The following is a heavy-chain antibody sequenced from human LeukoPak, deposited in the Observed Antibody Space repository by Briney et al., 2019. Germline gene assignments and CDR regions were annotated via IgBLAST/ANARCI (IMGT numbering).Heavy chain of an antibody. CDR1: GFTFSNYV. CDR3: ARDSGIGYCSSTSCYTDY. J-gene: IGHJ4*02. Sequence: GGSLRLSCAASGFTFSNYVMRWVRQAPGKGLEWVSYINHNGEMIFYPDFVKGRFTISRDNAKNSLYLQMNSLRDEDTAVYYCARDSGIGYCSSTSCYTDYWGQGTLVTVSS. CDR2: INHNGEMI. D-gene: IGHD2-2*02. V-gene: IGHV3-48*02.